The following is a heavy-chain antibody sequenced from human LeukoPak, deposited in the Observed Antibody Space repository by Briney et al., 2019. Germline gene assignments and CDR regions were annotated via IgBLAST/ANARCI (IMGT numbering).Heavy chain of an antibody. V-gene: IGHV3-7*03. D-gene: IGHD5-12*01. Sequence: GRSLRLSCAASGFTFSSYWMSWVRQAPGKGLEWVANIKQDGSEKYYVDSVKGRFTISRDNAKNSLYLQMNSLRAEDTAVYYCARVDTPRLPWLRAYYFDYWGQGTLVTVSS. CDR2: IKQDGSEK. J-gene: IGHJ4*02. CDR1: GFTFSSYW. CDR3: ARVDTPRLPWLRAYYFDY.